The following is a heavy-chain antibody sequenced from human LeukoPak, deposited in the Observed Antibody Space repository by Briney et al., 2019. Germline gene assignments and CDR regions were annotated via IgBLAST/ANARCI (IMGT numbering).Heavy chain of an antibody. V-gene: IGHV3-21*01. CDR2: ISDSGGAI. CDR3: ARAPWGYSYGLDY. Sequence: GGSLRLSCAASGFTFSTYALNWVRQAPGKGLEWVSAISDSGGAIFYADSVKGRFTISRDNAKNSLYLQMNSLRAEDTAVYYCARAPWGYSYGLDYWGQGTLVTVSS. D-gene: IGHD5-18*01. CDR1: GFTFSTYA. J-gene: IGHJ4*02.